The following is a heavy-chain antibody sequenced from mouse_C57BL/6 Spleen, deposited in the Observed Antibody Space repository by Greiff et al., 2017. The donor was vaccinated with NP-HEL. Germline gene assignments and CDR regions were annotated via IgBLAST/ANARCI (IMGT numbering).Heavy chain of an antibody. Sequence: EVKLVESGGGLVKPGGSLKLSCAASGFTFSDYGMPWVRPAPEKGLEWVAYISSGSSTIYYADTVKGRFTISRDNAKNTLFLQMTSLRSEDTAMYYCARYYGSDYAMDYWGQGTSVTVSS. D-gene: IGHD1-1*01. J-gene: IGHJ4*01. CDR2: ISSGSSTI. CDR3: ARYYGSDYAMDY. V-gene: IGHV5-17*01. CDR1: GFTFSDYG.